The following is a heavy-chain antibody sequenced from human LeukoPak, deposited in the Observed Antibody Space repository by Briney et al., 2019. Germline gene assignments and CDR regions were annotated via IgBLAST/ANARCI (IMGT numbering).Heavy chain of an antibody. D-gene: IGHD1-26*01. V-gene: IGHV4-59*08. J-gene: IGHJ4*02. CDR2: IYKSGST. CDR1: GGSISSYY. Sequence: SETLSLTCTVSGGSISSYYWTWIRQPPGKELEWIGYIYKSGSTNYNPSLQSRVSMSVDTSNNQISLKLTPVTAADTAVYYCARRATTGPPYYLDYWGQGTLVTVSS. CDR3: ARRATTGPPYYLDY.